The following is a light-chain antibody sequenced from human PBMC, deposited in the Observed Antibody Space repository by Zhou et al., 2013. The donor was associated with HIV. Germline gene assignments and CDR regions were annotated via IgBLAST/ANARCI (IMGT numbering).Light chain of an antibody. CDR1: QSISSW. CDR2: KAS. J-gene: IGKJ4*01. Sequence: IQMTQSPSTLSASVGDRVTITCRASQSISSWVAWYQQKPGKVPKLLIYKASSLESGVPSRFSGSGSGTDFTLTISSLQPGDFATYYCLQHNSYPPGFGGGTKVEIK. V-gene: IGKV1-5*03. CDR3: LQHNSYPPG.